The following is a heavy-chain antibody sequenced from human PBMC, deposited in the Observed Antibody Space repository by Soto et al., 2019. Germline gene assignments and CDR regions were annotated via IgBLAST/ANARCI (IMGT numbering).Heavy chain of an antibody. J-gene: IGHJ6*02. D-gene: IGHD4-17*01. CDR1: GGSISSGGYY. V-gene: IGHV4-31*03. CDR2: IYYSGST. CDR3: ARDWVATVTTPPLYYYHGMDV. Sequence: SETLSLTCTVSGGSISSGGYYWSWIRQHPGKGLEWIGYIYYSGSTYYNPSLKSRVTISVDTSKNQFSLKLSSVTAADTAVYYCARDWVATVTTPPLYYYHGMDVWGQGTTVT.